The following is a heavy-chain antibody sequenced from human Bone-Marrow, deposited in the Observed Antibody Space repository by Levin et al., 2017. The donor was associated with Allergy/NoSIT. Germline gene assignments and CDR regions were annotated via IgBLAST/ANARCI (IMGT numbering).Heavy chain of an antibody. Sequence: RTGGSLRLSCAASGFTFDDYAMHWVRQAPGKGLEWVSGISWNSGSIGYADSVKGRFTISRDNAKNSLYLQMNSLRAEDTALYYCAKDIGYSSSWRPPLYAFDIWGQGTMVTVSS. J-gene: IGHJ3*02. CDR2: ISWNSGSI. D-gene: IGHD6-13*01. CDR3: AKDIGYSSSWRPPLYAFDI. V-gene: IGHV3-9*01. CDR1: GFTFDDYA.